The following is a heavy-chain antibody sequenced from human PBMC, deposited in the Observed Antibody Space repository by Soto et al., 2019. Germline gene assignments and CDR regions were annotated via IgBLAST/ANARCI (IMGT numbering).Heavy chain of an antibody. V-gene: IGHV1-69*01. J-gene: IGHJ6*02. CDR3: ARVPLGVGATPYTKYYYGMDV. D-gene: IGHD1-26*01. CDR1: GGTFSNYA. Sequence: QVQLVQSGAEVKKPGSSVKVSCKASGGTFSNYAITWVRQAPGQGLEWMGGFIPLFGTADYAQKFQGRVTITADESTNTAYMGLRSLKSEDTAVYYCARVPLGVGATPYTKYYYGMDVWGQGTTVTVSS. CDR2: FIPLFGTA.